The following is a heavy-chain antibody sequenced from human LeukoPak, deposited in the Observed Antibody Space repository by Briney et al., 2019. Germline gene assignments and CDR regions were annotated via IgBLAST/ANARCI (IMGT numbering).Heavy chain of an antibody. D-gene: IGHD6-6*01. CDR2: MNPNSGNT. V-gene: IGHV1-8*01. CDR3: ARGLGAVGSSSS. Sequence: ASVKVSCKASGYTFTSYDINWVRQATGQGLEWMGWMNPNSGNTGYAQKFQGRVTMTRNTSISTAYMELSSLRSGDTAVYYCARGLGAVGSSSSWGQGTLVTVSS. J-gene: IGHJ4*02. CDR1: GYTFTSYD.